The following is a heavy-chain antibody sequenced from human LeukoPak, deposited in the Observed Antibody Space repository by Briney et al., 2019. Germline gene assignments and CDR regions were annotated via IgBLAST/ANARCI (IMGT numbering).Heavy chain of an antibody. J-gene: IGHJ1*01. CDR1: GGTFSSYA. Sequence: SVKVSCKASGGTFSSYAISWVRQAPGQGLEWMGRIIPILGIANYAQKFQGRVTITADKSTSTAYMELSSLRSENTAVYYCARPTAPYCGGDCYYAEYFQHWGQGTLVTVSS. CDR2: IIPILGIA. D-gene: IGHD2-21*02. V-gene: IGHV1-69*04. CDR3: ARPTAPYCGGDCYYAEYFQH.